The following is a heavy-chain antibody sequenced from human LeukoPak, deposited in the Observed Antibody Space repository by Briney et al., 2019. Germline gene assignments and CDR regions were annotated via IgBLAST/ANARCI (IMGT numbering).Heavy chain of an antibody. CDR3: ARDYYDSSGYYRSNFYFDY. D-gene: IGHD3-22*01. Sequence: PGGSLRLSCAASGFTFSSYWMSWVRQAPGKGLEWVANIKQDGSEKYYVDSVKGRFTISRDNAKNSLYLQMNSLRAEDTAVYYCARDYYDSSGYYRSNFYFDYWGQGTLVTVSP. CDR1: GFTFSSYW. V-gene: IGHV3-7*01. J-gene: IGHJ4*02. CDR2: IKQDGSEK.